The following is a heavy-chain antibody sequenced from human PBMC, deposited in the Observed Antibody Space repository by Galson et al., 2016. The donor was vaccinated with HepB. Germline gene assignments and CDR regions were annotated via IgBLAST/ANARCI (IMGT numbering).Heavy chain of an antibody. Sequence: ETLSLTCTVSGGSISSYYWSWIRQPPGKGLEWIAYIYYSGTTNYNPSLKSRVTISVDTSKSQFSLKVTSVTAADTAVYYCARGYGGYAFDIWGQGTMVTVSS. CDR3: ARGYGGYAFDI. D-gene: IGHD4-23*01. V-gene: IGHV4-59*01. J-gene: IGHJ3*02. CDR2: IYYSGTT. CDR1: GGSISSYY.